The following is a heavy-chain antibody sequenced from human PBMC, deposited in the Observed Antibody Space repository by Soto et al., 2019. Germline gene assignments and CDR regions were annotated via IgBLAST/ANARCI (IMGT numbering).Heavy chain of an antibody. CDR2: INTLSTAI. CDR1: GFTFTDYY. CDR3: ARRLQWQLRPLDS. J-gene: IGHJ4*02. Sequence: GGSLRLSCEGSGFTFTDYYMTWIRQAPGKGLEWVAYINTLSTAIYYADSVKGRFTISRDNAKNSLYLQMNGLRAEDTATYYCARRLQWQLRPLDSWGRGXLVTVSS. D-gene: IGHD6-19*01. V-gene: IGHV3-11*01.